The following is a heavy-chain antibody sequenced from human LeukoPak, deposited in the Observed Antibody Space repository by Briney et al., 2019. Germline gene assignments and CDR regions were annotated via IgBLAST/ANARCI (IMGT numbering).Heavy chain of an antibody. J-gene: IGHJ6*03. D-gene: IGHD1-26*01. CDR1: AFTFSNYN. CDR3: ARDPHAVGYYYMDV. V-gene: IGHV3-21*01. CDR2: ITSSSSYI. Sequence: GGSLRLSCAASAFTFSNYNMNWVRQAPGRGLEGVSSITSSSSYISYADSVKGRFTISRDNAKNSLYLQMNSLRAEDTAVYYCARDPHAVGYYYMDVWGQGTMVTVSS.